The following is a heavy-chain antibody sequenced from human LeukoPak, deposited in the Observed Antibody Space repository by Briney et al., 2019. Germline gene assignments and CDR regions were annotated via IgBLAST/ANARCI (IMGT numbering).Heavy chain of an antibody. CDR3: ARGTYYYGSGSAETGY. V-gene: IGHV3-7*03. CDR2: IKQDGSEK. CDR1: GFTFSGYW. D-gene: IGHD3-10*01. Sequence: PGGSLRLYCVASGFTFSGYWMSWVRQAPGKGLEWMANIKQDGSEKYYVDSVKGRFTISRDNAKNSLYLQMNSLRAEDTAVYYCARGTYYYGSGSAETGYWGQGTLVTVSS. J-gene: IGHJ4*02.